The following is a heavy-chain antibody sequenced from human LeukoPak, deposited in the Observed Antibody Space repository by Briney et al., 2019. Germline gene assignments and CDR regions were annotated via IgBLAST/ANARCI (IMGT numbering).Heavy chain of an antibody. D-gene: IGHD6-19*01. V-gene: IGHV3-48*03. J-gene: IGHJ6*03. CDR2: ISSSGSTI. CDR1: GFTFSSYE. CDR3: AREASSGWYSGPYYYYMDV. Sequence: GGSLRLSCAASGFTFSSYEMNWVRQAPGKGLEWVSYISSSGSTIYYADSVKGRFTISRDNAKNSLYLQMNSLRAEDTAVYYCAREASSGWYSGPYYYYMDVWGKGTTVTVSS.